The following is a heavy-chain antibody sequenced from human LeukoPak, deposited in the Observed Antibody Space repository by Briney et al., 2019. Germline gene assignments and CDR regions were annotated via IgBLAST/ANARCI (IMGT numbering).Heavy chain of an antibody. J-gene: IGHJ6*03. CDR2: ISSSGSTI. V-gene: IGHV3-48*03. Sequence: PGGSLRLSCAASGFTFSSYEMNWVRQAPGKGLEWVSYISSSGSTIYYADSVKGRFTISRDNAKKSLYLQMNSLRVEDTAVYYCARAPRASRYYDYVWGSDRYDYMDVWGKGTTVTISS. CDR3: ARAPRASRYYDYVWGSDRYDYMDV. CDR1: GFTFSSYE. D-gene: IGHD3-16*02.